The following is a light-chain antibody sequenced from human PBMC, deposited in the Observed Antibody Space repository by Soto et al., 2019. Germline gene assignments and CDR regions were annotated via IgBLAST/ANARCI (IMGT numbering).Light chain of an antibody. CDR1: QSVSSN. J-gene: IGKJ2*01. CDR3: QQYNKWPPYT. V-gene: IGKV3-15*01. CDR2: GAS. Sequence: EIVMTQSPATLSVSPGERATLSCRASQSVSSNLAWYQQKHGQAPRLLIYGASTRTTGIPARFSGSGSGTEFTLTISSLQSEDFAVYYCQQYNKWPPYTFGQGTKLEIK.